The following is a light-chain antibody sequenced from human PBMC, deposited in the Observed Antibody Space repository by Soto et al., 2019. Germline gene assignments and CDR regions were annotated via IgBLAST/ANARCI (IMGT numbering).Light chain of an antibody. Sequence: QSVLTQPASVSGSPGQSITISCTGSSSDIGAFNYVAWYQRHPGKAPKLIIHGVSNRPSGVSNRFSGSKSGNTASLTISGLQAEDEADYYCSSYTSSSTLYVFGTGTKVTVL. J-gene: IGLJ1*01. V-gene: IGLV2-14*01. CDR3: SSYTSSSTLYV. CDR2: GVS. CDR1: SSDIGAFNY.